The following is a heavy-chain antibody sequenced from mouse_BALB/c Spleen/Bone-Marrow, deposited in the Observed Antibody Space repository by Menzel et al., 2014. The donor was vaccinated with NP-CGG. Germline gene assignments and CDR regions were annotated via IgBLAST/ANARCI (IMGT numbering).Heavy chain of an antibody. J-gene: IGHJ4*01. D-gene: IGHD4-1*01. CDR2: ISSGGHYT. CDR1: GFIFSSYG. V-gene: IGHV5-6*02. Sequence: EVKLQESGGDLVKPGGSLKLSCAASGFIFSSYGMSWVRQTPDKRLEWVATISSGGHYTYYLDSVKGRFTISRDNAKNTLYRQMSSLKSEDTAMFYCTRRGNWDGRNAMDYWGQGTSVTVSS. CDR3: TRRGNWDGRNAMDY.